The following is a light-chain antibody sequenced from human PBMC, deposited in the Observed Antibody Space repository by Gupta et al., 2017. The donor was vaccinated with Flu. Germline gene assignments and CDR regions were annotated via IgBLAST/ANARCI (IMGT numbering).Light chain of an antibody. J-gene: IGKJ1*01. Sequence: DIQMTQSPSSLSASVGDRVTITCRTTQSISTYLNWYQQKPGKVPKVLIYSVSTLQSGVPSRFSGSGSGTEFTLTISRLQPEDFATYYCQQSDSNPRTFGQGTKV. V-gene: IGKV1-39*01. CDR1: QSISTY. CDR2: SVS. CDR3: QQSDSNPRT.